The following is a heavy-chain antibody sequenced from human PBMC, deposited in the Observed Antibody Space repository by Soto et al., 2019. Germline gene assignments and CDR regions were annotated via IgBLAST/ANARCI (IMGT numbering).Heavy chain of an antibody. D-gene: IGHD3-22*01. Sequence: SETLSLTCTVSGGSISSSSYYWGWIRQPPGKGLEWIGSIYYSGSTYYNPSLKSRVTISVDTSKNQFSLKLSSVTAADTAVYYCARQNYYDSSVPWDFDYGGQGTRVTVSS. CDR3: ARQNYYDSSVPWDFDY. J-gene: IGHJ4*02. CDR2: IYYSGST. V-gene: IGHV4-39*01. CDR1: GGSISSSSYY.